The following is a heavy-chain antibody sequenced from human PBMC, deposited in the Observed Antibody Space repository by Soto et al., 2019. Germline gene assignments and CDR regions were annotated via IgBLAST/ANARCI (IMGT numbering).Heavy chain of an antibody. CDR2: INPSGGST. J-gene: IGHJ4*02. CDR3: AREGIGHLVVIIPLDY. Sequence: GASVKVSCKXSGYTFTSYYMHWVRQAPGQGLEWMGIINPSGGSTSYAQKFQGRVTMTRDTSTSTVYMELSSLRSEDTAVYYCAREGIGHLVVIIPLDYWGQGTLVTVSS. D-gene: IGHD3-3*01. V-gene: IGHV1-46*01. CDR1: GYTFTSYY.